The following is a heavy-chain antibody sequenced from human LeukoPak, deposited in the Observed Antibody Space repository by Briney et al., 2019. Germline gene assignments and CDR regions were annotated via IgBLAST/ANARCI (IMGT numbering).Heavy chain of an antibody. Sequence: GGSLRLSCAASGFTFSSYSMNWVRQAPGKGLEWVSSISSSSSYIYYADSVKGRFTISRDNAKNSLYLQMNSLRAEDTAVYYCASAGCSGGTCYSGGTPGYMDVWGKGTTVTVSS. D-gene: IGHD2-15*01. J-gene: IGHJ6*03. V-gene: IGHV3-21*01. CDR2: ISSSSSYI. CDR1: GFTFSSYS. CDR3: ASAGCSGGTCYSGGTPGYMDV.